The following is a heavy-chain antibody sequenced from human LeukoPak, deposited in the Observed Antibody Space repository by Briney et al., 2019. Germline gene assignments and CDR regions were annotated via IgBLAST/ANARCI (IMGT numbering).Heavy chain of an antibody. J-gene: IGHJ4*02. Sequence: GGSLRLSCAASGFDFSDYWMSWVRQAPGKGLEWVANIKKDGGDKYYVESVKGRFTVSRDNAKNSLYLQMTSLRADDTGVYYCARARIQLWLQQDSDFDYWGQGTLVTVSS. CDR2: IKKDGGDK. V-gene: IGHV3-7*01. CDR1: GFDFSDYW. CDR3: ARARIQLWLQQDSDFDY. D-gene: IGHD5-18*01.